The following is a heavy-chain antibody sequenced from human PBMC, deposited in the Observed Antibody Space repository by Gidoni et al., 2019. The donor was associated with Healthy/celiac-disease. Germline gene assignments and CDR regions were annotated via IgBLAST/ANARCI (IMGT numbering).Heavy chain of an antibody. CDR3: ARTPPFDYDSSGYFDY. CDR2: INHSGST. Sequence: QVQLQQWGAGLLKPSETLSLTCAVYGGSFSGYYWSWIRQPPGKGLEWIGEINHSGSTNYNPSLKSRVTISVDTSKNQFSLKLSSVTAADTAVYYCARTPPFDYDSSGYFDYWGQGTLVTVSS. J-gene: IGHJ4*02. D-gene: IGHD3-22*01. CDR1: GGSFSGYY. V-gene: IGHV4-34*01.